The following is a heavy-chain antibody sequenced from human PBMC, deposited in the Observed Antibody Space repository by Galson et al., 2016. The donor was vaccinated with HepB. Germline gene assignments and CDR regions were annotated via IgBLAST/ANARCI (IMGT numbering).Heavy chain of an antibody. CDR1: GYTFTIYW. CDR2: INPSDSYT. Sequence: QSGAEVKKPGESLRISCRGSGYTFTIYWITWVRQTPGKGLEWMGRINPSDSYTSYSPSFQGLLTLSVDQSSSTPYRQGNTLRATDTAIDYCARNSGNHPGDWAGEGDYWGQGTLVTVSS. V-gene: IGHV5-10-1*01. D-gene: IGHD1-14*01. J-gene: IGHJ4*02. CDR3: ARNSGNHPGDWAGEGDY.